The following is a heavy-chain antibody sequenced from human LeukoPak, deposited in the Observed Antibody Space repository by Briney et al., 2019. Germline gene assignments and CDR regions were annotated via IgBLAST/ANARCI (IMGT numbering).Heavy chain of an antibody. CDR2: IIPIFGTA. J-gene: IGHJ4*02. CDR3: ARDLSGYSYGDYFDY. D-gene: IGHD5-18*01. Sequence: SVKVSCKASGGTSSSYAISWVRQAPGQGLEWMGGIIPIFGTANYAQKFQGRVTITADESTSTAYMELSSLRSEDTAVYFCARDLSGYSYGDYFDYWGQGTLVTVSS. V-gene: IGHV1-69*13. CDR1: GGTSSSYA.